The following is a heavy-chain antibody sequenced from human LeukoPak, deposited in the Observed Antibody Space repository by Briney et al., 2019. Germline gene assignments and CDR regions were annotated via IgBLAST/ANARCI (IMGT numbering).Heavy chain of an antibody. CDR1: GFSLSDYY. Sequence: PGGSLKLSCAASGFSLSDYYVNWLRQVPGKGLEWVSYIKSGSTIIFYADSVKGRFSVSRDNANNSVHLQMTNLRDDGTAVYYCARVHNTVHWGQGVQVTVSS. CDR2: IKSGSTII. CDR3: ARVHNTVH. D-gene: IGHD4-11*01. J-gene: IGHJ4*02. V-gene: IGHV3-11*04.